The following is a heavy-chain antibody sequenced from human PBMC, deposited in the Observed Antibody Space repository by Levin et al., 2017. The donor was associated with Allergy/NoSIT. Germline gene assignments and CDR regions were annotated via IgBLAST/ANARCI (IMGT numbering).Heavy chain of an antibody. CDR2: SYYTGNP. CDR1: GDSISNGGYY. V-gene: IGHV4-31*03. Sequence: PSETLSLTCTLSGDSISNGGYYWSWIRQYPGRGLEWIGYSYYTGNPYYNPSLESRVTISVDTSKNQFSLNLRSATAADTAVYYCARRELNGYVFQHWGQGTPVTVSS. CDR3: ARRELNGYVFQH. J-gene: IGHJ1*01. D-gene: IGHD1-26*01.